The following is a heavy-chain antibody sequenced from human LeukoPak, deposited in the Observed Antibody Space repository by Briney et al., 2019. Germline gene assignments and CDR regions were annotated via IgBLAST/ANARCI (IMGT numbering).Heavy chain of an antibody. CDR1: GYSFTSYW. V-gene: IGHV5-10-1*01. J-gene: IGHJ4*02. D-gene: IGHD3-9*01. CDR2: IEPSDSYT. CDR3: ARQRHYDIVTDEFVY. Sequence: GEALKTSCNGSGYSFTSYWISWGRQMPGKGLEGRGRIEPSDSYTNYSPSFQGHVTISHDRSISSAYLQWSGLKASDTALYYFARQRHYDIVTDEFVYWGQGALVTVSS.